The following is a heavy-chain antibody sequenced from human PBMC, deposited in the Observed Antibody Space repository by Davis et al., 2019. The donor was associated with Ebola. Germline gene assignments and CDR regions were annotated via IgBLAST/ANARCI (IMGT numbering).Heavy chain of an antibody. V-gene: IGHV1-2*06. J-gene: IGHJ4*02. D-gene: IGHD6-13*01. Sequence: AASVKVSCKASGYTFTGYYMHWVRQAPGQGLEWMGRINPNSGGTNYAQKFQGRVTITRDTSASTAYMELSSLRSEDTAVYYCARVGYSSSWYNYFDYWGQGTLVTVSS. CDR2: INPNSGGT. CDR3: ARVGYSSSWYNYFDY. CDR1: GYTFTGYY.